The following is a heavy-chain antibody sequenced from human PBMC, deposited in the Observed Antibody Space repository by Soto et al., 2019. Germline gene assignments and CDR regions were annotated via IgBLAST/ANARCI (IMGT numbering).Heavy chain of an antibody. CDR2: IYHTGIT. V-gene: IGHV4-4*02. D-gene: IGHD2-21*01. J-gene: IGHJ4*02. CDR3: ATVPPRIVVVFAEFHT. Sequence: PSETLSLTCTVSGTSISSTFWWAWVRQSPGKGLEWIGEIYHTGITKYNPSLKSRVSMSVDKANNQFSLELRSLTAADTAVYYCATVPPRIVVVFAEFHTWGQGALVTVSS. CDR1: GTSISSTFW.